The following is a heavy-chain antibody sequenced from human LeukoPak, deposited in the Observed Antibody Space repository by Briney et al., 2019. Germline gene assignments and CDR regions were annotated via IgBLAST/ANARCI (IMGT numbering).Heavy chain of an antibody. D-gene: IGHD3-9*01. Sequence: GGSLRLSCAASGFTFSSYGMHWVRHVPGKWLVWVSRINSDGSSTSYADSVKGRFTISRDNAKNSLYLQMNSLRAEDTAVYYCARDQSRYFDWLWGQGTLVTVSS. CDR1: GFTFSSYG. CDR3: ARDQSRYFDWL. V-gene: IGHV3-74*01. J-gene: IGHJ4*02. CDR2: INSDGSST.